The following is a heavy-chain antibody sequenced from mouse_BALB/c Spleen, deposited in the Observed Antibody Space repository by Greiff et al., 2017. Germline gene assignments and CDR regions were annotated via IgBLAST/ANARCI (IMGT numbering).Heavy chain of an antibody. CDR1: GFNIKDTY. CDR2: IDPANGNT. Sequence: EVQLVESGAELVKPGASVKLSCTASGFNIKDTYMHWVKQRPEQGLEWIGRIDPANGNTKYDPKFQGKATITADTSSNTAYLQLSSLTSEDTAVYYCARRDYGSSLDYWGQGTTLTVSS. J-gene: IGHJ2*01. V-gene: IGHV14-3*02. CDR3: ARRDYGSSLDY. D-gene: IGHD1-1*01.